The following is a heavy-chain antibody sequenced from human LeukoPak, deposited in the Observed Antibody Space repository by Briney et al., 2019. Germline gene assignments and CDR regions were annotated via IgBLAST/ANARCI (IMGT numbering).Heavy chain of an antibody. D-gene: IGHD5-18*01. Sequence: SETLSLTCTVSGGSISSCCYYWVWLREPPGKGLVWIGYIYYSGNTYSNPSLKIRVTISVDKSKNQFPLKLSSVTAADTAVYYCARDPSGNSYGYYFDYWGQGTLVTVSS. CDR2: IYYSGNT. CDR3: ARDPSGNSYGYYFDY. J-gene: IGHJ4*02. CDR1: GGSISSCCYY. V-gene: IGHV4-39*06.